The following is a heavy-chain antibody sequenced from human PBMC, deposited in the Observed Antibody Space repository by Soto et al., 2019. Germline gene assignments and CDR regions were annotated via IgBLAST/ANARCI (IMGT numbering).Heavy chain of an antibody. CDR2: IIPAFGTT. Sequence: QVQLVQSGAELKKPGSSVKVSCKASGDTFSGYPINWVRQAPGEGLEGMGRIIPAFGTTNDAQRFEGRVTFTADESTNTAYMELRGLVSEDTAVYYCARDGGFGEFKYWGPGTLVTVSS. J-gene: IGHJ4*02. V-gene: IGHV1-69*18. CDR1: GDTFSGYP. CDR3: ARDGGFGEFKY. D-gene: IGHD3-10*01.